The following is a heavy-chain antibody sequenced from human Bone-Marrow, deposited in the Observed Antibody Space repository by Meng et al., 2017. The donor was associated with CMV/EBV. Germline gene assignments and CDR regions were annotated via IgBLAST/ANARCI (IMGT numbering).Heavy chain of an antibody. J-gene: IGHJ3*02. CDR1: GDTFSTYT. CDR3: AVDAPEVPRPQSIAARGSSSAFDI. D-gene: IGHD6-6*01. Sequence: SVKVSCKASGDTFSTYTISWVRQAPGEGLEWMGRIIPILGIANYAQKFQGRVTITEDKSTSTAYMELSSLRSEDTAVYYCAVDAPEVPRPQSIAARGSSSAFDIWGQGTRVTV. CDR2: IIPILGIA. V-gene: IGHV1-69*02.